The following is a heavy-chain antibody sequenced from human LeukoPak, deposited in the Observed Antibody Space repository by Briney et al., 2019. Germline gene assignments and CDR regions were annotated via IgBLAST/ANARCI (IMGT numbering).Heavy chain of an antibody. V-gene: IGHV4-39*01. CDR2: IYYSGST. J-gene: IGHJ5*02. CDR3: ARQSAPYWFDP. Sequence: SETLSLTCTVSGGSISSSSYYWGWIRQPPGKGLEWLGSIYYSGSTYYNPSLKSRVTISVDTSKNQFSLELSSVTAADTAVYYCARQSAPYWFDPWGQGTLVTVSS. CDR1: GGSISSSSYY.